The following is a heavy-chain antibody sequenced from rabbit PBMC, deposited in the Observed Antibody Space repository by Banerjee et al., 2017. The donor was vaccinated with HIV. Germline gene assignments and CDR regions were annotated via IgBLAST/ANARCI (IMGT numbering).Heavy chain of an antibody. CDR3: ARDLGYASSSGHYFIWAL. CDR1: GFTISSSYW. J-gene: IGHJ4*01. Sequence: QQHLEESGGDLVKPEGSLTLTCKASGFTISSSYWICWVRQAPGKGLEWIGCIYAGSSGSTDYASWVNGRFTISKTSSTTVTLQMTSLTAADTATYFCARDLGYASSSGHYFIWALWGPGTLVTVS. V-gene: IGHV1S45*01. D-gene: IGHD1-1*01. CDR2: IYAGSSGST.